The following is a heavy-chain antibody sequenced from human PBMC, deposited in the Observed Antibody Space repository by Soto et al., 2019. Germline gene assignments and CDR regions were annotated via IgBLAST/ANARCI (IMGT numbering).Heavy chain of an antibody. J-gene: IGHJ6*02. D-gene: IGHD6-19*01. V-gene: IGHV4-59*01. CDR1: GGSISSYY. CDR2: IYYSGST. Sequence: SETLSLTCTVSGGSISSYYWSWIRQPPGKGLEWIGYIYYSGSTNYNPSLKSRVTISVDTSKNQFSLKLSSVTAADTAVYYCARDLGSGWFDYYYYYGMDVWGQGTTVTVSS. CDR3: ARDLGSGWFDYYYYYGMDV.